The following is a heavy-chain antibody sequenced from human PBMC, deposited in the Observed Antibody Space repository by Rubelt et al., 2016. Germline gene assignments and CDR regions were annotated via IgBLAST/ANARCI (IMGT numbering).Heavy chain of an antibody. D-gene: IGHD1/OR15-1a*01. CDR2: FDTEDGET. Sequence: QVQLVQSGAEVKKPGASVKVSCKVSGYTLTELSMHWVRQAPGKGLEWMGGFDTEDGETIYAQKFQGRVTMTEGTATDTAYMGLSSRRSEDTAVYYCARATNFDYWGQGTLVTVST. V-gene: IGHV1-24*01. J-gene: IGHJ4*02. CDR3: ARATNFDY. CDR1: GYTLTELS.